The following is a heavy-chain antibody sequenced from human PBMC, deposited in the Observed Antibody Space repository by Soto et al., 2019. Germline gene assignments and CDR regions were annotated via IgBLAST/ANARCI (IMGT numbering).Heavy chain of an antibody. J-gene: IGHJ4*02. Sequence: SETLSLTCTVSGGSISSSSYYWGWIRQPPGKGLEWIGSMYYSGSTYYNPSLKSRVTIXXXXSXNXFXLXXXSVTXADTAVYYCARREAVAGTWDYWGQGTLVTVS. CDR3: ARREAVAGTWDY. CDR1: GGSISSSSYY. CDR2: MYYSGST. D-gene: IGHD6-19*01. V-gene: IGHV4-39*01.